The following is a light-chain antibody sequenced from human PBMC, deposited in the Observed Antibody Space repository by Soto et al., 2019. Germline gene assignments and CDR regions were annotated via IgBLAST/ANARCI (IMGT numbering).Light chain of an antibody. CDR3: QQYNGWPIT. J-gene: IGKJ5*01. CDR1: QSVGNN. V-gene: IGKV3-15*01. CDR2: GAS. Sequence: EIVMTQSPGTLSVSPGERVTHSCRASQSVGNNLAWHQQKPGQAPRLLIYGASTRATGFPARFSGSGSGTEFTLTISSLQSEDFAVYYCQQYNGWPITFGQGARLEI.